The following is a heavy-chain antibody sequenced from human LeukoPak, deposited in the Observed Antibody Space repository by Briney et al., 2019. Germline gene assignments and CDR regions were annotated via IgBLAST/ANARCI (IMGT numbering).Heavy chain of an antibody. Sequence: KSSETLSLTCTVSGGSISSYYWSWIRQPPGKGLEWIGYIYYSGSTNYNPSLKSRVTISVDTSKNQFSLKLSSVTAADTAVYYCARDYCSGGSCYSGGDNWFDPWGQGTLVTVSS. CDR3: ARDYCSGGSCYSGGDNWFDP. CDR1: GGSISSYY. V-gene: IGHV4-59*01. J-gene: IGHJ5*02. D-gene: IGHD2-15*01. CDR2: IYYSGST.